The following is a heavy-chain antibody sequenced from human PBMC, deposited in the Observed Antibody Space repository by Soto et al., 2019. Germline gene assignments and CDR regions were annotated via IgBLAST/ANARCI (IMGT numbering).Heavy chain of an antibody. CDR3: AGVPDSSAYYHYFDY. J-gene: IGHJ4*02. V-gene: IGHV3-21*01. Sequence: GGSLRLSCAASGFTFSSYTMHWVRQAPGKGLEWVSSISSGSSLLYYADSVRGRFTISRDNAKNSLYLQMNSLRADDTAVYYCAGVPDSSAYYHYFDYWGQGTLVTVSS. CDR2: ISSGSSLL. CDR1: GFTFSSYT. D-gene: IGHD3-22*01.